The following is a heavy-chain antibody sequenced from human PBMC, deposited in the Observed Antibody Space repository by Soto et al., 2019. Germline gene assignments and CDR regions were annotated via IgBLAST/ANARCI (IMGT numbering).Heavy chain of an antibody. CDR3: ARGGSYIGY. Sequence: GGSLRLSCAASGFTFSSYEMNWVRQAPGKGLEWVSYITGSGNTIYYADSVKGRFTISRDNAKNSMYLQMNSLRAEDTAVYYCARGGSYIGYWGQGTLVTVSS. CDR2: ITGSGNTI. D-gene: IGHD1-26*01. J-gene: IGHJ4*02. V-gene: IGHV3-48*03. CDR1: GFTFSSYE.